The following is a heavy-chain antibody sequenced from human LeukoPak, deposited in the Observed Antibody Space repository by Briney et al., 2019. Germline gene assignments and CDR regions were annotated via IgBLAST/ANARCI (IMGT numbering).Heavy chain of an antibody. Sequence: GGSLRLSCAASGFTFSSYSMNRVRQAPGRGLEWVSSISSSSSYIYYADSVKGRFTISRDNAKNSLYPQMNSLRAEDTAVYYCASHSGYDIQKRDYWGQGTLVTVSS. CDR3: ASHSGYDIQKRDY. J-gene: IGHJ4*02. CDR2: ISSSSSYI. D-gene: IGHD5-12*01. V-gene: IGHV3-21*01. CDR1: GFTFSSYS.